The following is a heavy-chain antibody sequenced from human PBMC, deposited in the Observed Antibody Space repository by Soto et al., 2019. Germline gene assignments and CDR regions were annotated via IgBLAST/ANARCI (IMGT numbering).Heavy chain of an antibody. CDR1: GVSISGSDYY. CDR3: ADMRGQWLPRD. J-gene: IGHJ4*02. D-gene: IGHD6-19*01. CDR2: IYRTGTA. V-gene: IGHV4-39*01. Sequence: SETLSLTCTVSGVSISGSDYYWAWLRQPPGKGLEWLGTIYRTGTAYYNPSLKSRVTLSVDTSKNQFFLNLNSVSAADTAIYFCADMRGQWLPRDWGQGTLVTVSS.